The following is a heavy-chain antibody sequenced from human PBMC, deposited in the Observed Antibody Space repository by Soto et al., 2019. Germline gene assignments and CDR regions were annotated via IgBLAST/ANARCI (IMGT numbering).Heavy chain of an antibody. V-gene: IGHV4-39*01. J-gene: IGHJ5*02. CDR3: AVVDSTGNWFDP. CDR1: GGSISSSDFY. Sequence: PSETLSLTCTVSGGSISSSDFYWGWLRQPPGKGLDFIGSMYYSGTTYYNPSLKNRITISVDTSKNQFSLMLISVTAADTAVYYCAVVDSTGNWFDPWGQGALVTVSS. D-gene: IGHD3-22*01. CDR2: MYYSGTT.